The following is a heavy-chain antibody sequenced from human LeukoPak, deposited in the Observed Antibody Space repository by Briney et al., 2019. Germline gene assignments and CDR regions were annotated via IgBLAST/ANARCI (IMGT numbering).Heavy chain of an antibody. D-gene: IGHD2-21*02. J-gene: IGHJ5*02. CDR3: ASLHIVVVTAILEGWFDP. CDR2: IYYSGST. Sequence: PSETLSLTCTVSGGSISSSSYYWGWIRQPPGKGLEWIGSIYYSGSTYYNPPLKSRVTISVDTSKNQFSLKLSSVTAADTAVYYCASLHIVVVTAILEGWFDPWGQGTLVTVSS. CDR1: GGSISSSSYY. V-gene: IGHV4-39*01.